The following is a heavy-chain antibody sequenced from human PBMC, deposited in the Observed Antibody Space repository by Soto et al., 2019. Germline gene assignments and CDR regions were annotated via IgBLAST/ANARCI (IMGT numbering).Heavy chain of an antibody. J-gene: IGHJ4*02. CDR3: ARWGCSGSNCNLNQRSFDL. V-gene: IGHV3-33*03. CDR1: GFIFNEYG. Sequence: QVQLVESGGGVVQPGRSLRLSCAASGFIFNEYGMHWVRQAPGKGLEWVAVIWYDGSNKYYADSVKGRFTFSRDNSKNTMSLQMNSLRVADTAVYYCARWGCSGSNCNLNQRSFDLWGQGTLVTVSS. D-gene: IGHD2-15*01. CDR2: IWYDGSNK.